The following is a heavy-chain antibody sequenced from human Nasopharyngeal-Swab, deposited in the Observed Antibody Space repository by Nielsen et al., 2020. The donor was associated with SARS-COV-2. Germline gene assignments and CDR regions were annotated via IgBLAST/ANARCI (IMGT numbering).Heavy chain of an antibody. Sequence: ASVKVSCKASGYAFSDYYMHWVRQAPGQGLEWMGRLTPASGDTEYAQKFQDRVTMTRDTSITTAYLEVTRLRSDDTAVYYCARGGPGNYLRFDIWGQGTMVTVSS. V-gene: IGHV1-2*06. J-gene: IGHJ3*02. CDR1: GYAFSDYY. CDR2: LTPASGDT. D-gene: IGHD1-7*01. CDR3: ARGGPGNYLRFDI.